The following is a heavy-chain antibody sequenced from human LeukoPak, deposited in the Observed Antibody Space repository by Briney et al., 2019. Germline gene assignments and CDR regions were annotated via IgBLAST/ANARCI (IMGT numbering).Heavy chain of an antibody. J-gene: IGHJ5*02. V-gene: IGHV4-39*01. Sequence: SETLSLTCTVSGGSIGSSTFYWGWIRQPPGKGLEWIGSLYYSGSTYYNPSLKSRVTISVDTSKNQFSLNLSSVTAADTAVYYCARQEIGLRSFDPWGQGTLVTVSS. D-gene: IGHD3/OR15-3a*01. CDR3: ARQEIGLRSFDP. CDR2: LYYSGST. CDR1: GGSIGSSTFY.